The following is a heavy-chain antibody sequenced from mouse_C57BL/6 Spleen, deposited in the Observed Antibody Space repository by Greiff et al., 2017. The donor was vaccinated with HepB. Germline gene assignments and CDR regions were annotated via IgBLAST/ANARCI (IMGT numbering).Heavy chain of an antibody. Sequence: EVKLVESEGGLVQPGSSMKLSCTASGFTFSDYYMAWVRQVPEKGLEWVANINYDGSSTYYLDSLKSRFIISRDNAKNILYLQMSSLKSEDTATYYCARAGRRLLRYFDVWGTGTTVTVSS. CDR1: GFTFSDYY. V-gene: IGHV5-16*01. CDR2: INYDGSST. D-gene: IGHD2-3*01. J-gene: IGHJ1*03. CDR3: ARAGRRLLRYFDV.